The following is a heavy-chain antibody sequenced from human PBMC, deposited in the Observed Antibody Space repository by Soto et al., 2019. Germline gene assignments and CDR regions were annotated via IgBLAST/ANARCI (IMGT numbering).Heavy chain of an antibody. V-gene: IGHV4-34*01. CDR2: INHSGST. Sequence: SETLSLTCAVYGGSFSGYYWSWIRQPPGKGLEWIGEINHSGSTNYNPSLKSRVTISVDTSKNQFSLKLSSVTAAGTAVYYCARAYDGSGSYLDYWGQGTLVTVSS. D-gene: IGHD3-10*01. CDR3: ARAYDGSGSYLDY. J-gene: IGHJ4*02. CDR1: GGSFSGYY.